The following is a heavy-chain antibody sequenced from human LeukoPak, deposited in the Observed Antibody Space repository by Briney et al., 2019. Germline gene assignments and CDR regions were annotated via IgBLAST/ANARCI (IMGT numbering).Heavy chain of an antibody. Sequence: GGSLRLSCATSGFTFSKYGMHWVRQAPGKGLEWVAVIWHDESRTHYADSVKGRFTISRDNAKNSLYLQMNSLRAEDTAVYYCARVEDWDIVVVPAARIYMDVWGKGTTVTVSS. CDR3: ARVEDWDIVVVPAARIYMDV. CDR2: IWHDESRT. J-gene: IGHJ6*03. D-gene: IGHD2-2*01. CDR1: GFTFSKYG. V-gene: IGHV3-33*01.